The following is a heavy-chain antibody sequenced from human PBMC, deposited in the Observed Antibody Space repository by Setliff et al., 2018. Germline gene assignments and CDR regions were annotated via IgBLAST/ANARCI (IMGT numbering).Heavy chain of an antibody. CDR2: VYYTGTT. CDR1: GGSIRNYY. J-gene: IGHJ6*02. Sequence: SETLSLTCTVSGGSIRNYYWSWIRQPPGKGLEWIGYVYYTGTTNYDPSLKSRVTISVDPSKNQVSLKLSSATAADTAVYYCARDRTAYNYGMDVWGQGTTVTVSS. V-gene: IGHV4-59*01. D-gene: IGHD5-18*01. CDR3: ARDRTAYNYGMDV.